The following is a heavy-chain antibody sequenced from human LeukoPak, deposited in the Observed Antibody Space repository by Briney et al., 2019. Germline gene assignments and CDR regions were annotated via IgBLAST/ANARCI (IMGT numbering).Heavy chain of an antibody. CDR3: ANDYVWGSYLTNY. D-gene: IGHD3-16*02. CDR2: IYSGGST. J-gene: IGHJ4*02. V-gene: IGHV3-53*01. CDR1: EFSVGSNY. Sequence: GGSLRLSCAASEFSVGSNYMTWVRQAPGKGLEWVSLIYSGGSTYYADSVKGRFTISRDNSKNTLYLQMNSLRAEDTAVYYCANDYVWGSYLTNYWGQGTLVTVSS.